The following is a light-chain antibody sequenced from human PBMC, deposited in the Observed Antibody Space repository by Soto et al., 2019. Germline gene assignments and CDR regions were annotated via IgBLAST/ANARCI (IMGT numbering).Light chain of an antibody. CDR2: DVS. Sequence: QSALTQPASVSGSPGQSITISCTGTSSDVGGYTYVSWYQHHPGKAPKLMIYDVSNRPSGVSTRFSGSKSGNTASLTISGLEAEDEADYYCSSYTSSSTVLFRGGTKVTVL. V-gene: IGLV2-14*03. CDR1: SSDVGGYTY. J-gene: IGLJ2*01. CDR3: SSYTSSSTVL.